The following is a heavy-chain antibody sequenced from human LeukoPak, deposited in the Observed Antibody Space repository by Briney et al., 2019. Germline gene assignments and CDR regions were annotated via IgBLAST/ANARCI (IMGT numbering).Heavy chain of an antibody. V-gene: IGHV3-30*04. CDR2: ISYDGSNK. CDR1: GFTFSSYA. Sequence: GGSLRLSCAASGFTFSSYAMHWVRQAPGKGLEWVAVISYDGSNKYYADSVKGRFTISRDNSKNTLYLQMNSLRAEDTAVYYCARDRMVRGYGIAAAGTPRTYYYYYGMDVWGQGTTVTVSS. J-gene: IGHJ6*02. D-gene: IGHD6-13*01. CDR3: ARDRMVRGYGIAAAGTPRTYYYYYGMDV.